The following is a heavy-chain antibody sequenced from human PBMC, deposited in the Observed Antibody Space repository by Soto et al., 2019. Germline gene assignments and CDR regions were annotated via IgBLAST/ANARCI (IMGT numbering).Heavy chain of an antibody. CDR3: AHRKCCYDSSGYRWYFDL. J-gene: IGHJ2*01. CDR1: GFSLSTSGVG. D-gene: IGHD3-22*01. Sequence: QITLKESGPTLVNSTQTLTLTCTFSGFSLSTSGVGVGWIRQPPGKALEWLALIYWNDDKPYSPSLKSRLTSTKDTAKNQVVLTMTSMDPVDTATYSCAHRKCCYDSSGYRWYFDLWGRGTLVTVSS. V-gene: IGHV2-5*01. CDR2: IYWNDDK.